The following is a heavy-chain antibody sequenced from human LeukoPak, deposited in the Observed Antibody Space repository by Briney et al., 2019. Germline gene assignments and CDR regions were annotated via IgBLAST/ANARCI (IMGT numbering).Heavy chain of an antibody. V-gene: IGHV2-5*02. CDR1: GFSLTTSGVG. Sequence: ESGPTLVKPTQTLTLTCTFSGFSLTTSGVGVGWIRQPPGKALEWLALIFWGDDERYNPSLKSRVTITKDTSRNQVVLTMTNMDPVDTATYYCEHEIDSGTSTAAFDVWGQGTMVAVSS. D-gene: IGHD3-10*01. CDR2: IFWGDDE. J-gene: IGHJ3*01. CDR3: EHEIDSGTSTAAFDV.